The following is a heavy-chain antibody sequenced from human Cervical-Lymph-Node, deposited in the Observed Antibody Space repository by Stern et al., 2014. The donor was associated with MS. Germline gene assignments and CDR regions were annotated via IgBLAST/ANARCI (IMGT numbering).Heavy chain of an antibody. J-gene: IGHJ4*02. CDR2: INTYTGEP. CDR1: GYTFTDYA. Sequence: QVQLVQSGSEFKKPGASVKVSCKASGYTFTDYAMNWVRQAPGQGLEWMGWINTYTGEPTYAEGLTGRFVFSLDTSVSTAYLQITSLKAEDSGMYYCARYSRGWSGENDYWGQGTLVTVS. V-gene: IGHV7-4-1*02. D-gene: IGHD6-19*01. CDR3: ARYSRGWSGENDY.